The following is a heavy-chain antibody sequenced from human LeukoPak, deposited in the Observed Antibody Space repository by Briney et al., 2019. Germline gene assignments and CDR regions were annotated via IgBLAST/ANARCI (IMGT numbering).Heavy chain of an antibody. D-gene: IGHD6-13*01. CDR3: AKDWSPASGRGGYFDY. J-gene: IGHJ4*02. V-gene: IGHV3-7*01. CDR2: INQDGSEK. CDR1: GFIFSRNW. Sequence: GESLRLSCAASGFIFSRNWMSWVRQAPGKGLEWVANINQDGSEKYYVDSVKGRFTISRDNSKNTLYLQMNSLRAEDTAVYYCAKDWSPASGRGGYFDYWGQGTLVTVSS.